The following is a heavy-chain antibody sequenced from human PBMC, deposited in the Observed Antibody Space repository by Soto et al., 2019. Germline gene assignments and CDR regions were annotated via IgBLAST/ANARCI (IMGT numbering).Heavy chain of an antibody. D-gene: IGHD5-12*01. CDR1: GFTFRSYA. CDR3: AKDGSRRRFDY. Sequence: GXSRRLSCAASGFTFRSYAMSWVRQAPGKGLQWASAXSGSGXSKYYADSVKGXFTISSDXXKNTLYLQTNSLTDEDTAVYYCAKDGSRRRFDYWGKGTLVTVSS. V-gene: IGHV3-23*01. CDR2: XSGSGXSK. J-gene: IGHJ4*02.